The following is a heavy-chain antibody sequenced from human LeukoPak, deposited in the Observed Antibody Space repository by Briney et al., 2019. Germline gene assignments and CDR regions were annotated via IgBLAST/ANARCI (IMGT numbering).Heavy chain of an antibody. CDR1: GGSISSYY. D-gene: IGHD6-6*01. Sequence: SETLSLTCTVSGGSISSYYWSWVRQPPGKGLEWIGEIYHSGSTNYNPSLKSRVTISVDKSKNQFSLKLSSVTAADTAVYYCARDPLSSSGPYFDYWGQGTLVTVSS. V-gene: IGHV4-4*02. CDR3: ARDPLSSSGPYFDY. CDR2: IYHSGST. J-gene: IGHJ4*02.